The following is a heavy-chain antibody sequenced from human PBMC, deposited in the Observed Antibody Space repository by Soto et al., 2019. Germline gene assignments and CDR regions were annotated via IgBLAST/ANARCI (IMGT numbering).Heavy chain of an antibody. J-gene: IGHJ6*02. CDR3: AKDREAAAGPTYYYYGMDV. Sequence: QVQLVESGGGVVQPGRSLRLSCAASGFTFSSYGMHWVRQAPGKGLEWVAVISYDGSNKYYADSVKGRFTISRDNSKNTLYLQMNSLRAEDTAVYYCAKDREAAAGPTYYYYGMDVWGQGTTVTVSS. CDR2: ISYDGSNK. D-gene: IGHD6-13*01. V-gene: IGHV3-30*18. CDR1: GFTFSSYG.